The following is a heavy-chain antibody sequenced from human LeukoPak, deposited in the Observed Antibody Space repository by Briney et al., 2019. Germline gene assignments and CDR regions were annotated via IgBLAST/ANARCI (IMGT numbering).Heavy chain of an antibody. J-gene: IGHJ4*02. V-gene: IGHV3-30*02. CDR1: GFTFSNYG. CDR2: IRSDGSNK. D-gene: IGHD4-23*01. CDR3: ATDDYGGLDY. Sequence: PGGSLRLSCAASGFTFSNYGMHWVRQAPGRGLEGVAFIRSDGSNKYYADSVKGRFTISRDNAKNSLYLQLNSLRAEDTAVYYCATDDYGGLDYWGQGTLVTVSS.